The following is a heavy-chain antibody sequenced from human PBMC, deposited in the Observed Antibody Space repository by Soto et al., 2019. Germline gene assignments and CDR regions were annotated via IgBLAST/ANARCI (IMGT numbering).Heavy chain of an antibody. Sequence: QVQLQQWGAGLLKPSETLSLTCAVYGGSFSGYYWSWIRQPPGTGLEWIGEINHSGSTNYNPSLKSRATISVDPSKNQFSLKLRSVTAADTAVYYCARGGYSSRRYYGMDVWGQGTTVTVSS. J-gene: IGHJ6*02. V-gene: IGHV4-34*01. CDR3: ARGGYSSRRYYGMDV. CDR1: GGSFSGYY. CDR2: INHSGST. D-gene: IGHD6-13*01.